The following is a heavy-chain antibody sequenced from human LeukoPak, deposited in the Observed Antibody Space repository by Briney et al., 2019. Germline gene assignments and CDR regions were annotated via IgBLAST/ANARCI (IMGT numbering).Heavy chain of an antibody. V-gene: IGHV1-2*02. CDR1: GYTFTGYP. J-gene: IGHJ4*02. CDR3: ARADYGDFYFDY. CDR2: INPNSGGT. Sequence: GASVKVSCKASGYTFTGYPMHWVRQAPGQGLEWMGWINPNSGGTNYAQKFQGRVTMTRDRSISAAYLELSRLRSDDTAVYYCARADYGDFYFDYWGQGTLVTVSS. D-gene: IGHD4-17*01.